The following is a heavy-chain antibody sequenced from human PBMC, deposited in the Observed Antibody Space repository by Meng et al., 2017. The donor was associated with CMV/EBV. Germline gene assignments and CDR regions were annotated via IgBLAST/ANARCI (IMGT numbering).Heavy chain of an antibody. V-gene: IGHV4-4*07. CDR1: GGYISGYD. Sequence: VHLQRPGPELVKPSETLARTCIVLGGYISGYDWSLLRQPAGKGLEWIGRIYTSGSTNYNPSLKSRVTMSVDTSKNQFSLKLSSVTAADTAVYYCAREMPIAAAGCFDYWGQGTLVTVSS. D-gene: IGHD6-13*01. CDR2: IYTSGST. CDR3: AREMPIAAAGCFDY. J-gene: IGHJ4*02.